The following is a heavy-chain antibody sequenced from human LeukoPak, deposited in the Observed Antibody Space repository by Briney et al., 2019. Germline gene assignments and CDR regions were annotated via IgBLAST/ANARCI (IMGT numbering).Heavy chain of an antibody. CDR1: GFTFTNYG. D-gene: IGHD3-22*01. V-gene: IGHV1-18*01. CDR2: ISAYNGKT. CDR3: ARAVDSSAYYPNWFDP. J-gene: IGHJ5*02. Sequence: GASVKVSCKASGFTFTNYGILWVRQAPGQGLEWMGWISAYNGKTNYAQKLQGRLTMTTDTSTSTAYMELRSLRSDDTAVYYCARAVDSSAYYPNWFDPWGQGTLVTVSS.